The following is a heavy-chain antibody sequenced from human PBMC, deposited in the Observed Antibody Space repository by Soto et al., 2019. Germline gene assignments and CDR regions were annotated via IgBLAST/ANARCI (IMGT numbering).Heavy chain of an antibody. CDR3: ARDVLGGATGWFDP. CDR2: ISYDGSNK. CDR1: GFTFSSYA. Sequence: QVQLVESGGGVVQPGRSLRLSCAASGFTFSSYAMHWVRQAPGKGLEWVAVISYDGSNKYYADSVKGRFTISRDNSKNTLYLQMNRLRAEDTAVYYCARDVLGGATGWFDPWGQGTLVTVSS. J-gene: IGHJ5*02. D-gene: IGHD1-26*01. V-gene: IGHV3-30-3*01.